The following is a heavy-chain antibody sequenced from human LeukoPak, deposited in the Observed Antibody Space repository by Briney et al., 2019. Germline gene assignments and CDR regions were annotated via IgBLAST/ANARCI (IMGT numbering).Heavy chain of an antibody. V-gene: IGHV4-61*02. J-gene: IGHJ4*02. D-gene: IGHD4-17*01. CDR1: GGSISSGSYY. CDR2: LYTSGST. CDR3: ARSTDSKYGDYAGCFDY. Sequence: PSETLSLTCTVSGGSISSGSYYWSWIRQPAGKGLEWIGRLYTSGSTNYNPSLKSRVTISVDTSKNQFSLKLSSVTAADTAVYYCARSTDSKYGDYAGCFDYWGQGTLVTVSS.